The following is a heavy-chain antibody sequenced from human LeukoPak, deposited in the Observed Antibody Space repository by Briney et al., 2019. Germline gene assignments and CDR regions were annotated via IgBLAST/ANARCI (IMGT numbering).Heavy chain of an antibody. CDR1: GGSISSSSYY. J-gene: IGHJ4*02. Sequence: PSETLSLTCTVSGGSISSSSYYWGWIRQPPGKGLEWIGSIYYSGSTYYNPSLKSRVTISVDTSKNQFSLKLSSVTAADTAVYYCARRAYSSGGGDFDYWGQGTLVTVSS. CDR2: IYYSGST. D-gene: IGHD6-19*01. CDR3: ARRAYSSGGGDFDY. V-gene: IGHV4-39*01.